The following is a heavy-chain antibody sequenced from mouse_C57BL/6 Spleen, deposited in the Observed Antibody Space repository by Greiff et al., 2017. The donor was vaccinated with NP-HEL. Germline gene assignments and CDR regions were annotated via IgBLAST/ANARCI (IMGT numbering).Heavy chain of an antibody. CDR3: ARCHYYGSSYYAMDY. Sequence: QVQLQQSGAELVRPGTSVKVSCKASGYAFTNYLIEWVKQRPGQGLEWIGVINPGSGGTNYNEKFKGKATLTADKSSSTAYMQLSSLTSEDSAVYFCARCHYYGSSYYAMDYWGQGTSVTVSS. D-gene: IGHD1-1*01. J-gene: IGHJ4*01. CDR1: GYAFTNYL. CDR2: INPGSGGT. V-gene: IGHV1-54*01.